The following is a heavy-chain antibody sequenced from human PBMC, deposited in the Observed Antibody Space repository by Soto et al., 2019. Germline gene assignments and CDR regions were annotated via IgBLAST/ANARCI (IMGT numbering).Heavy chain of an antibody. V-gene: IGHV4-31*03. J-gene: IGHJ5*02. D-gene: IGHD6-13*01. CDR3: ALGGIAGHWFDP. CDR2: IFHSGST. Sequence: QVQLQESGPGLLKPSQTLSLTCNVSGGYINSGGFYWSWIRQHPGKGLEWIGYIFHSGSTLYNPSLNSRVTLSADTSKNQLSLNLRSVTVADTAVYYCALGGIAGHWFDPWGQGTLVTVSS. CDR1: GGYINSGGFY.